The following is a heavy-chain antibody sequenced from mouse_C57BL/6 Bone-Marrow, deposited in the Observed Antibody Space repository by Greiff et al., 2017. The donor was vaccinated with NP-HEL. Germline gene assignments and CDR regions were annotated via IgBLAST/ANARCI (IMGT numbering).Heavy chain of an antibody. CDR1: GFTFSDYG. Sequence: EVKLVESGGGLVKPGGSLKLSCAASGFTFSDYGMHWVRQAPEKGLEWVAYISSGSSTIYYADTVKGRFTISRDNAKNTLFRQITSLRSEDTAMYYCATYGNYAWFAYWGQGTLVTVSA. CDR2: ISSGSSTI. D-gene: IGHD2-1*01. J-gene: IGHJ3*01. V-gene: IGHV5-17*01. CDR3: ATYGNYAWFAY.